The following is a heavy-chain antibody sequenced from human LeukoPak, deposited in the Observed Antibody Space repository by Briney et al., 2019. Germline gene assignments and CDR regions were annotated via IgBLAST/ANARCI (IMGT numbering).Heavy chain of an antibody. CDR3: ARDVVAAAGTWDY. D-gene: IGHD6-13*01. J-gene: IGHJ4*02. Sequence: SETLSLTCTVSGYSISSGYYWGWIRQPPGKGLEWIGSIYHSGSTYYNPPLKSRVTMSVDTSKNQFSLKLSSVTAADTAVYYCARDVVAAAGTWDYWGQGTLVTVSS. CDR1: GYSISSGYY. V-gene: IGHV4-38-2*02. CDR2: IYHSGST.